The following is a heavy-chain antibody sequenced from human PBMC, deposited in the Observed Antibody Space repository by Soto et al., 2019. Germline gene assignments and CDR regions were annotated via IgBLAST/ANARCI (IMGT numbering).Heavy chain of an antibody. V-gene: IGHV4-59*01. CDR3: ARVLPLGYCSGGSCYPTASFDY. D-gene: IGHD2-15*01. Sequence: SETLSLTCTVSGGSISSYYWSWIRQPPGKGLEWIGYIYYSGSTNYNPSLKSRVTISVDTSKNQFSLKLSSVTAADTAVYYCARVLPLGYCSGGSCYPTASFDYWGQGTLVTVSA. J-gene: IGHJ4*02. CDR1: GGSISSYY. CDR2: IYYSGST.